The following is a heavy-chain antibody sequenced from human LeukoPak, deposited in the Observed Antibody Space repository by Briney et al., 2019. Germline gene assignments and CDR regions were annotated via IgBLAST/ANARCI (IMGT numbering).Heavy chain of an antibody. CDR2: IYSGGST. D-gene: IGHD2-2*01. J-gene: IGHJ3*02. CDR3: ARDSTTSSGAFDI. Sequence: GGSLRLSCAASGFTFSSYPMHWVRQAPGKGLEWVSVIYSGGSTYYADSVKGRFTISRDNSKNTLYLQMNSLRAEDTAVYYCARDSTTSSGAFDIWGQGTMVTVSS. CDR1: GFTFSSYP. V-gene: IGHV3-53*01.